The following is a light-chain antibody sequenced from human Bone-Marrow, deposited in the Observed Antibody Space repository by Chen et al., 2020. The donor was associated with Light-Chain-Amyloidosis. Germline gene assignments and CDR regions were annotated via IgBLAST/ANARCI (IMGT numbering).Light chain of an antibody. J-gene: IGLJ3*02. CDR1: ALPKQY. V-gene: IGLV3-25*03. CDR2: KDT. CDR3: QSADSSGTYRV. Sequence: SYALSQPPSVSVSPGQTARITCSGDALPKQYAYWYQQKPGQAPTLVISKDTERPSGIPERFSGSSSGTTVTLTISGVQAEDEADYYCQSADSSGTYRVFGGGTKVTVL.